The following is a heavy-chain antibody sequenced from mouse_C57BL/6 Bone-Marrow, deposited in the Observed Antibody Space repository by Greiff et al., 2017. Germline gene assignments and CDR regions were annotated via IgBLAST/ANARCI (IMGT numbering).Heavy chain of an antibody. CDR1: GFTFSSYT. Sequence: DVMLVESGGGLVKPGGSLKLSCAASGFTFSSYTMSWVRQTPEKRLEWVATISGGGGNTYYPDSVKGRFTISRDNAKNTLYLQMSSLRSEDTALYYCARQGPTAHYYAMDYWGQGTSVTVSS. D-gene: IGHD1-2*01. CDR3: ARQGPTAHYYAMDY. J-gene: IGHJ4*01. V-gene: IGHV5-9*01. CDR2: ISGGGGNT.